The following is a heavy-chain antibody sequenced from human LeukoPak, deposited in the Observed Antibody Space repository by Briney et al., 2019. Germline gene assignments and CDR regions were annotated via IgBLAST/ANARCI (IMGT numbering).Heavy chain of an antibody. D-gene: IGHD2-15*01. CDR1: GYTFTSYG. V-gene: IGHV1-18*01. CDR2: ISAYNGNT. Sequence: ASVKVSCKASGYTFTSYGISWVRQAPGQGLEWMGWISAYNGNTNYAQKLQGRVTMTTDTSTSTAYMELRSLRSDDTAVYYCARVPYLCSGGSCYSNWFDPWGQGTLVTVPS. CDR3: ARVPYLCSGGSCYSNWFDP. J-gene: IGHJ5*02.